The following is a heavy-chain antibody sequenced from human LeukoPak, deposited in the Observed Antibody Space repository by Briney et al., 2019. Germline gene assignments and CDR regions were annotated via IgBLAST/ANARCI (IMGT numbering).Heavy chain of an antibody. CDR3: ARDVVVAVRPYYYYYMDV. CDR2: ITGSGAFT. J-gene: IGHJ6*03. V-gene: IGHV3-23*01. Sequence: GGTLRLSCAASGFTFSSYGMSWVRQAPGKGLEWVSAITGSGAFTDYADSVKGRFTISRDNSKSTLYLQMNSLRAEDTAVYYCARDVVVAVRPYYYYYMDVWGKGTTVTVSS. D-gene: IGHD2-21*02. CDR1: GFTFSSYG.